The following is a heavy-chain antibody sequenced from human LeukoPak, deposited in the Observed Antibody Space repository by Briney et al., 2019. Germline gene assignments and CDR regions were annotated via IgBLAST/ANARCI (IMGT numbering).Heavy chain of an antibody. Sequence: ASVKVSCKASGYSFTSYGISWVRQAPGQGLEWMGWISAYNGNTNYAQKLQGRVTMTTDTSTSTAYMELRSLRSDDTAVYYCARYKGRYSSGWPFDYWGQGTLVTVSS. CDR2: ISAYNGNT. J-gene: IGHJ4*02. D-gene: IGHD6-19*01. CDR3: ARYKGRYSSGWPFDY. V-gene: IGHV1-18*01. CDR1: GYSFTSYG.